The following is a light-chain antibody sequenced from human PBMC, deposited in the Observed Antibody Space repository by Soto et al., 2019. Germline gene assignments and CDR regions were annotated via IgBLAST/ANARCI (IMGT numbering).Light chain of an antibody. V-gene: IGKV1-39*01. J-gene: IGKJ2*01. CDR2: STS. CDR3: QQSYKIPYT. Sequence: DIQMTQSPSSLSASVGDRVTITCRASQSLNSYLNWYQQKPGKAPKLLIYSTSNLQSGVPPRFSGRESGTDFTLTISSLQPEDSATYYCQQSYKIPYTFGQETKLEIK. CDR1: QSLNSY.